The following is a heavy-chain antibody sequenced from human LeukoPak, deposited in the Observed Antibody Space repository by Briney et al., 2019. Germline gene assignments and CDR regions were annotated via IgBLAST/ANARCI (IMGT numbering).Heavy chain of an antibody. V-gene: IGHV4-39*01. J-gene: IGHJ4*02. Sequence: SETLSLTCTVSGGSISSSSYYWGWIRQPPGKGLEWIGSIYYSWSTYYNPSLKSRVTISVDTSKNQFSLKLSSVTAADTAVYYCARRGGGYDVDYWGRGTLVTVSS. D-gene: IGHD5-12*01. CDR1: GGSISSSSYY. CDR3: ARRGGGYDVDY. CDR2: IYYSWST.